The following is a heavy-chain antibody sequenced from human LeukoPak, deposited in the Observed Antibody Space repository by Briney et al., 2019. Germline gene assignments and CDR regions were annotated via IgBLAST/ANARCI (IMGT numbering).Heavy chain of an antibody. D-gene: IGHD3-22*01. CDR2: INHSGST. CDR3: ARATYYYDSSGYYEPLNWFDP. J-gene: IGHJ5*02. Sequence: SETLSLTCAVYGGSFSGYYWSWIRQPPGKGLEWIGEINHSGSTNYNPSLKSRVTISVDTSKNQFSLKLSSVTAADTAVYYCARATYYYDSSGYYEPLNWFDPWGQGTLVTVSS. V-gene: IGHV4-34*01. CDR1: GGSFSGYY.